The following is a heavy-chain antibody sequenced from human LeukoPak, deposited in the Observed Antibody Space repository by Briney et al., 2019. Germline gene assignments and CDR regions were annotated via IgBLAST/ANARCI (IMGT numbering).Heavy chain of an antibody. J-gene: IGHJ4*02. CDR1: GFTFDDYA. CDR3: AKDSQIAVANYFDY. D-gene: IGHD6-19*01. V-gene: IGHV3-9*01. CDR2: ISWNSGSI. Sequence: GGSLRLSCAASGFTFDDYAMHWVRQAPGKGLEWVSGISWNSGSIGYADSVKGRFTISRDNAKNSLYLQMNSLRAEDTALYYGAKDSQIAVANYFDYWGQGTLVTVSS.